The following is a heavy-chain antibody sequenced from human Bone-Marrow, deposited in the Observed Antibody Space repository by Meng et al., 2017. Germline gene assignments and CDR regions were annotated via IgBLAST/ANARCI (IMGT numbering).Heavy chain of an antibody. CDR1: GYTFPDYW. CDR3: ARDEDISAAGKLFGDY. J-gene: IGHJ4*02. CDR2: INPKSGDT. V-gene: IGHV1-2*06. D-gene: IGHD6-13*01. Sequence: GDEVKKPGASVKVPCKASGYTFPDYWLHWVRRAPGQGLEWMGRINPKSGDTHYAQRFQGRVTMTGDTSISTAYMELSGLRSDDTAMYYCARDEDISAAGKLFGDYWGQGTLVTVSS.